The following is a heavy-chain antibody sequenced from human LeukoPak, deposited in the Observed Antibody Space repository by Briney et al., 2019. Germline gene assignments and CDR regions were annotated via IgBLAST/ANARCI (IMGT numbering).Heavy chain of an antibody. Sequence: ETLSLTCTVSGGSISSSSYYWGWIRQPPGKGLEWIGSIYYSGRTYDNPSLKSRVTMSVDTSKNQFSLKLSSVTAADTAVYYCARLLYDRSGNYWFDPWGQGTLVTVSS. V-gene: IGHV4-39*01. J-gene: IGHJ5*02. CDR2: IYYSGRT. D-gene: IGHD3-22*01. CDR1: GGSISSSSYY. CDR3: ARLLYDRSGNYWFDP.